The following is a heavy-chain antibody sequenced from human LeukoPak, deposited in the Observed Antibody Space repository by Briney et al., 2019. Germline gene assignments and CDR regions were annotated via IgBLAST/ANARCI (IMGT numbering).Heavy chain of an antibody. CDR2: IYTSGST. CDR3: ARDSPNSSTRPPSMDV. V-gene: IGHV4-4*07. D-gene: IGHD2-2*01. CDR1: GGSISSYY. Sequence: SETLSLTCTLSGGSISSYYWSWIRQPAGKGLEWIGRIYTSGSTNYNPSLKSRVTMSVDTSKNQFSLKLSSVTAADTAVYYCARDSPNSSTRPPSMDVWGKGTTVTVSS. J-gene: IGHJ6*04.